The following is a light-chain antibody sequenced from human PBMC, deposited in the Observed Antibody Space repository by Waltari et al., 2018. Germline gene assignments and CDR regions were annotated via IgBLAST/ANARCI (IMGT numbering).Light chain of an antibody. CDR1: HKINTW. Sequence: QMTQSPSTLSASIGDRVAITCRASHKINTWLAWYHQKPGKAPRVLIYDASTLASGVPSRFRGSGSGTEFTLTISSLQPDDFATYYCHQYNSYSQSFGQGTKLEIK. J-gene: IGKJ2*03. CDR2: DAS. V-gene: IGKV1-5*01. CDR3: HQYNSYSQS.